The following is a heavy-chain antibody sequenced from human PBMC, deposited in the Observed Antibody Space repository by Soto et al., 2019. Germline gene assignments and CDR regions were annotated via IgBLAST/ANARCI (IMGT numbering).Heavy chain of an antibody. CDR2: IYYSGST. CDR1: GGSISSGDYY. V-gene: IGHV4-30-4*01. CDR3: ARSGYDYLSGGFDP. Sequence: QVQLQESGPGLVKPSQTLSLTCTVSGGSISSGDYYWSWIRQPPGKGLEWIGYIYYSGSTYYNPSPKSRVTIAVDTSKNQCSLKLSSVTAADTAVYYGARSGYDYLSGGFDPWGQGTLVTVSA. D-gene: IGHD5-12*01. J-gene: IGHJ5*02.